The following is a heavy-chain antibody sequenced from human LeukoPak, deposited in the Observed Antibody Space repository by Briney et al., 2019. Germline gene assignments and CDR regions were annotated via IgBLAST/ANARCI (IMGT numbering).Heavy chain of an antibody. CDR3: AKRYCSGGSCYSHAPIDY. V-gene: IGHV3-7*05. D-gene: IGHD2-15*01. CDR2: IKQSGSEK. Sequence: GGSLRLSCAASGFTFSDYWMTWVRQAPGKGLEWVANIKQSGSEKYYADSVKGRFTISRDNSKNTMYVKMNSVRAEDTAVYYCAKRYCSGGSCYSHAPIDYWGQGTLVTVSS. J-gene: IGHJ4*02. CDR1: GFTFSDYW.